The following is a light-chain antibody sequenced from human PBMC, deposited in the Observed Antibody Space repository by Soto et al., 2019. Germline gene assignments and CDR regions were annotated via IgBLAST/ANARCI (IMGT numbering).Light chain of an antibody. J-gene: IGKJ5*01. CDR3: QQRSNWPQIT. CDR2: DAS. V-gene: IGKV3-11*01. CDR1: QSVSSY. Sequence: EVVLAQSPATLSFSPGERATLSCRASQSVSSYLAWYQQKPGQAPRLLIYDASNRATGIPARFSGSGSGTDFTLTISSLEPEDFEVYYCQQRSNWPQITFGQGT.